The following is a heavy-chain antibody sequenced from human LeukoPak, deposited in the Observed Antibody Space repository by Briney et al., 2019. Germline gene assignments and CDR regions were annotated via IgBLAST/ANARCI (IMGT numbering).Heavy chain of an antibody. J-gene: IGHJ3*02. D-gene: IGHD3-22*01. Sequence: PSETLSLTCTVSGGSISSNTYYWDWIRQPPGKGLECIGSIYYGGSTYYNPSLKSRVIISVDTSKNRFSLKLSSVTAADTAVYYCARAYYYASSAFDIWGQGTMVTVAS. V-gene: IGHV4-39*01. CDR3: ARAYYYASSAFDI. CDR2: IYYGGST. CDR1: GGSISSNTYY.